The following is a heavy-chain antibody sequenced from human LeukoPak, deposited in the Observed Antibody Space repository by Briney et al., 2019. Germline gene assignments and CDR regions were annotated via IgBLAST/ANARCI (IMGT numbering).Heavy chain of an antibody. CDR1: GGTFSSYA. CDR3: AREPLTYYYDSSGPLQYYYYYYMDV. CDR2: IIPIFGTA. D-gene: IGHD3-22*01. Sequence: ASVKVSCKASGGTFSSYAISWVRQAPGQGFEWMGGIIPIFGTANYAQKFQGRVTITADESTSTAYMELSSLRSEDTAVYYCAREPLTYYYDSSGPLQYYYYYYMDVWGKGTTVTVSS. J-gene: IGHJ6*03. V-gene: IGHV1-69*01.